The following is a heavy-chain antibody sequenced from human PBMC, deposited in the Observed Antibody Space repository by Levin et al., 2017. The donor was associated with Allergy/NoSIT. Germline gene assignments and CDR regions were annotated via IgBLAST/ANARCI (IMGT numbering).Heavy chain of an antibody. V-gene: IGHV3-30*18. Sequence: GGSLRLSCAASGFSFRSFGMHWVRQAPGKGLEWLAVISYDASDTYYADSVQGRFTISRDNSKNMLYLQMNSLRGEDAAVYYCAKDVVFGTSSWTLDFWGQGSLVTVSS. CDR1: GFSFRSFG. CDR2: ISYDASDT. CDR3: AKDVVFGTSSWTLDF. J-gene: IGHJ4*02. D-gene: IGHD2-2*01.